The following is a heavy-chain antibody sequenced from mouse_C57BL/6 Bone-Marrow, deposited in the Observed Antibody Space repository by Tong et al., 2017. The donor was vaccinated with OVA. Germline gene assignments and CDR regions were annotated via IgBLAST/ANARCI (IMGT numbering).Heavy chain of an antibody. D-gene: IGHD2-1*01. V-gene: IGHV1-82*01. CDR1: GYAFSSPW. CDR3: GNYWYFDV. CDR2: IYPGDGDT. J-gene: IGHJ1*03. Sequence: VQLQESGPELVKPGASVKISCKASGYAFSSPWMNWVKQRPGKGPEWIGRIYPGDGDTNYNGKFKGKATLTADKSSSTAYMQLSSLTSEDSAVYFNGNYWYFDVWGTGTTVTVSS.